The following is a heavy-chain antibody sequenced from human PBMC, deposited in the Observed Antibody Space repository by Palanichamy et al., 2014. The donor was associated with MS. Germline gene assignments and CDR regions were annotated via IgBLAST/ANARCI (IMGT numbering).Heavy chain of an antibody. V-gene: IGHV3-23*01. Sequence: EVQLLESGGGLVQPGGSLRLSCAASGFTFSSYAMSWVRQAPGKGLEWVSAISGSGGSTYFADPVKGRFTISRDNSKNTLYLQMNSLRAEDTAVYYCAMADSSGYYTSFDYWGQGTLVTVSS. J-gene: IGHJ4*02. CDR3: AMADSSGYYTSFDY. CDR1: GFTFSSYA. CDR2: ISGSGGST. D-gene: IGHD3-22*01.